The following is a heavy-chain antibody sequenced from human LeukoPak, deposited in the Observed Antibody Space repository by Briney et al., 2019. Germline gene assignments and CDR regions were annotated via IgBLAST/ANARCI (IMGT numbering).Heavy chain of an antibody. Sequence: PSETLSLTCTVSGGSISSFHWSWIRQPAGKGLEWIGRIYSSGSTNYNPSLKSRVTMSVDTSKNQFSLKLTSVTAADTAVYYGARGVYGSGDYWGQGTLVTVSS. CDR3: ARGVYGSGDY. CDR2: IYSSGST. CDR1: GGSISSFH. V-gene: IGHV4-4*07. D-gene: IGHD3-10*01. J-gene: IGHJ4*02.